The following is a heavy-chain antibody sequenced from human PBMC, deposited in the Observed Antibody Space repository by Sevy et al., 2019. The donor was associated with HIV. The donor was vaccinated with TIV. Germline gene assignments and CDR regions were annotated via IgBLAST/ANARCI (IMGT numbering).Heavy chain of an antibody. J-gene: IGHJ6*02. CDR3: GRDKGLEFDYGMDV. CDR1: GFTFSAYA. D-gene: IGHD3-3*01. CDR2: ISHDGNKE. Sequence: GGSLRLSCAASGFTFSAYAVHWVRQAPGKGLEWVAVISHDGNKEDYAQSVRGRFTLSRDNSKKTLFLQMNGLRTDDSGFYCWGRDKGLEFDYGMDVWGRGTTVTVSS. V-gene: IGHV3-30-3*01.